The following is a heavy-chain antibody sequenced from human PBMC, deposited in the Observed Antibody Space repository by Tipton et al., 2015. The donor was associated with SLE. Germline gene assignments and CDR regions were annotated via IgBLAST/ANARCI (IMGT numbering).Heavy chain of an antibody. CDR3: ARGGRGIRVSLFDS. D-gene: IGHD3-3*02. V-gene: IGHV6-1*01. J-gene: IGHJ4*01. CDR1: GDSVSSNNAA. CDR2: TYYKSRWYN. Sequence: GLVKPSQTLSLTCAISGDSVSSNNAAWNWIRQSPSRGLEWLGRTYYKSRWYNDYATSVNSRMSINPDTSKNHFSLQLNSVTPEDTAVYYCARGGRGIRVSLFDSWGQGILVTVSS.